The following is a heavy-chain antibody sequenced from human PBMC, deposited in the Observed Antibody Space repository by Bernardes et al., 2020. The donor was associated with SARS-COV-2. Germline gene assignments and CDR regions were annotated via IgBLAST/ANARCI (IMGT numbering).Heavy chain of an antibody. CDR3: ATHSNEQQLGWVITTYYFDY. V-gene: IGHV3-11*06. Sequence: GGSLRLSCAASGFTFSDYYMSWIRQAPGKGLEWVSYISSSSSYTNYADSVKGRFTISRDNAKNSLYLQMNSLRAEDTAVYYCATHSNEQQLGWVITTYYFDYWGQGTLVTVSS. D-gene: IGHD6-13*01. J-gene: IGHJ4*02. CDR1: GFTFSDYY. CDR2: ISSSSSYT.